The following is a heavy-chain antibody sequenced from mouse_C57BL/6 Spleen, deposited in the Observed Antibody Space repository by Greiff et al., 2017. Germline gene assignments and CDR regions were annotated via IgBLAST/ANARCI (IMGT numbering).Heavy chain of an antibody. D-gene: IGHD1-1*01. CDR1: GFTFSDYG. CDR2: ISSGSSTI. Sequence: EVNVVESGGGLVKPGGSLKLSCAASGFTFSDYGMHWVRQAPEKGLEWVAYISSGSSTIYYADTVKGRFTISRDNAKNTLFLQMTSLRSEDTAMYYCARNYYGSSPYYYAMDYWGQGTSVTVSS. J-gene: IGHJ4*01. CDR3: ARNYYGSSPYYYAMDY. V-gene: IGHV5-17*01.